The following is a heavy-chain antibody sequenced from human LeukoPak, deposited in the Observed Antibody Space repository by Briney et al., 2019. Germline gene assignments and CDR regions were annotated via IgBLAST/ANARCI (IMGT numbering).Heavy chain of an antibody. CDR1: GGSFSGYY. J-gene: IGHJ5*02. D-gene: IGHD1-26*01. Sequence: SETLSLTCTVYGGSFSGYYWSWIRQPPGKGLEWIGEINHSGSTNYNPSLKSRVTISVDTSKNQFSLKLSSVTAADTAVYYCARASYSIGYNWFDPWGQGTLVTVSS. CDR3: ARASYSIGYNWFDP. V-gene: IGHV4-34*01. CDR2: INHSGST.